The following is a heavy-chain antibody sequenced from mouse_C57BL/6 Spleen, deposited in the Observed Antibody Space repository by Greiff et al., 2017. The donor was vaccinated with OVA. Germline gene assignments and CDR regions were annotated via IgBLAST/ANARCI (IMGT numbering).Heavy chain of an antibody. D-gene: IGHD3-2*02. CDR3: ARGSGYVDYAMDY. Sequence: VQLQQSGPELVKPGASVKISCKASGYAFSSSWMNWVKQRPGKGLEWIGRIYPGDGATNYNGKFKGKGTLTADKSSRTAYMQLSSLTSEDSAVYFCARGSGYVDYAMDYWGQGTSVTVSA. J-gene: IGHJ4*01. V-gene: IGHV1-82*01. CDR1: GYAFSSSW. CDR2: IYPGDGAT.